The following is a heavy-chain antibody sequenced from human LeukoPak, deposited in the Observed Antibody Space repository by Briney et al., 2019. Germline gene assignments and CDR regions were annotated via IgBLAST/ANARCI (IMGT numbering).Heavy chain of an antibody. Sequence: PGGSLRLSCAASGFSFSSYDMSWVRQAPGKGLEWVSRISGRGVSTAYADSVKGRFTISRDNFKNTLFLQMNSLRAEDTAVYYCAKVPRGTTYYFDYWGQGTLVTVSS. CDR1: GFSFSSYD. CDR3: AKVPRGTTYYFDY. V-gene: IGHV3-23*01. J-gene: IGHJ4*02. D-gene: IGHD2/OR15-2a*01. CDR2: ISGRGVST.